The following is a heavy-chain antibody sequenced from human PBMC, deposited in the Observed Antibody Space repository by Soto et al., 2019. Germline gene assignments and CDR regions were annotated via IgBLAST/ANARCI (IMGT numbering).Heavy chain of an antibody. V-gene: IGHV3-30-3*01. CDR3: AQLLGGSYAFEI. J-gene: IGHJ3*02. CDR1: GFTFRNYP. D-gene: IGHD1-26*01. CDR2: ISFDGSNR. Sequence: GGSLRLSCAASGFTFRNYPVNWVRQAPDRGLEWVALISFDGSNRDYADSVRGRFTVSRDNSKNTLHLQMNSLRPEDTAIYYCAQLLGGSYAFEIWGQGTLVTVSS.